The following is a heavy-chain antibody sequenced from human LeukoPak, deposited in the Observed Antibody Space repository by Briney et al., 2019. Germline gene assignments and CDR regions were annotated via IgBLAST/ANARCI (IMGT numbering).Heavy chain of an antibody. CDR3: AKGQPIQLWFFDY. Sequence: GGSLRLSCAASGFTFSSYAMSRVRQAPGKGLERVSAISGSGGSAYYADSVKGRFTISRDNSKNTLYLQMNSLRAEDTAVYYCAKGQPIQLWFFDYWGQGTLVTVSS. J-gene: IGHJ4*02. D-gene: IGHD5-18*01. CDR2: ISGSGGSA. CDR1: GFTFSSYA. V-gene: IGHV3-23*01.